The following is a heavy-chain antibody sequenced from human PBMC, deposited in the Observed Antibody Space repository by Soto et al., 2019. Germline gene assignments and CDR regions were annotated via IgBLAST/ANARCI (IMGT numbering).Heavy chain of an antibody. J-gene: IGHJ6*02. CDR1: GFTFTSSA. V-gene: IGHV1-58*01. D-gene: IGHD2-15*01. CDR3: AREYCSGGSCYRNYYYYGMDV. CDR2: IVVGSGNT. Sequence: SVKVSCKTSGFTFTSSAVQWVRQARGQRLEWIGWIVVGSGNTDYAQKLQERVTMTRDTSTSTVYMELSSLRSEDTAVYYCAREYCSGGSCYRNYYYYGMDVWGQGTTVTVSS.